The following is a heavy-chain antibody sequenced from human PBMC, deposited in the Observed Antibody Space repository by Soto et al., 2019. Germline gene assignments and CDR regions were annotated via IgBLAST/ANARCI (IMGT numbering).Heavy chain of an antibody. CDR3: ARGLLGYCSGGSCPADFDY. D-gene: IGHD2-15*01. Sequence: GGTNYAQKFQGWVTMTRDTSISTAYMELSRLRSDDTAVYYCARGLLGYCSGGSCPADFDYWGQGTLVTVSS. V-gene: IGHV1-2*04. J-gene: IGHJ4*02. CDR2: GGT.